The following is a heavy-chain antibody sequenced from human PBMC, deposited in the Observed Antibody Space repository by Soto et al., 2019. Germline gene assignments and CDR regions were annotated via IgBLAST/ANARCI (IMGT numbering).Heavy chain of an antibody. CDR1: GGSISSYY. CDR3: ARHPGYYDILTGYSTYYFDY. J-gene: IGHJ4*02. V-gene: IGHV4-59*08. Sequence: PSETLSLTCTVSGGSISSYYWSWIRQPPGKGLDWIGYIYYSGSTSYNPSLKSRVTISVDTPKDQISLKLTSVTAADTAVYYCARHPGYYDILTGYSTYYFDYWGQGILVTVSS. CDR2: IYYSGST. D-gene: IGHD3-9*01.